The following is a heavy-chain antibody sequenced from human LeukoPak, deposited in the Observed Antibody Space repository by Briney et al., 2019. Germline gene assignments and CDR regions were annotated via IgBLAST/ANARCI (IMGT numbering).Heavy chain of an antibody. V-gene: IGHV3-48*01. CDR3: ARGSRTTVPTFPHFDY. Sequence: GGSLRLSCAASGFTFSSYSMNWVRQAPGKGLEWVSYISSSSSTIYYADSVKGRFTISRDNAKNSLYLQMNSLRAEDTAVYYCARGSRTTVPTFPHFDYWGQGTLVTVSS. J-gene: IGHJ4*02. D-gene: IGHD4-17*01. CDR1: GFTFSSYS. CDR2: ISSSSSTI.